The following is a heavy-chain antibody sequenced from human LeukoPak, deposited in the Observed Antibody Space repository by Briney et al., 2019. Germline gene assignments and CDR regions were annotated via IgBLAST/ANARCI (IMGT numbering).Heavy chain of an antibody. CDR3: ARDYSDGHNRRDAFDL. V-gene: IGHV1-2*02. J-gene: IGHJ3*01. CDR1: GYSFSDFH. CDR2: INPKSGAT. Sequence: ASVKVSCKASGYSFSDFHIHWVRQAPGQGLEWMGWINPKSGATTYAERFRGRDTMTRDTSLNTVYLELASLYSGDTAVFYCARDYSDGHNRRDAFDLWGQGTTLIVSS. D-gene: IGHD5-18*01.